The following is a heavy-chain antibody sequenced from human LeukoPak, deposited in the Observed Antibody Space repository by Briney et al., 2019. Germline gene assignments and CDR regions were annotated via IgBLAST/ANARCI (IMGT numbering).Heavy chain of an antibody. J-gene: IGHJ3*02. CDR1: GYTFTSYG. CDR2: ISAYNGNT. D-gene: IGHD3-9*01. Sequence: EASVKVSCKASGYTFTSYGISWVRQAPGQGLEWMGWISAYNGNTNYAQKLQGRVTMTTDTSTSTAYMELRSLRSDDTAVYYCARENYVLRYFDWSYRGNAFDIWGQGTMVTVSS. CDR3: ARENYVLRYFDWSYRGNAFDI. V-gene: IGHV1-18*01.